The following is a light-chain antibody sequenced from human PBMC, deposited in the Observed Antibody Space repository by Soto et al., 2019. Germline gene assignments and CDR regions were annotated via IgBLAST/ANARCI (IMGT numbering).Light chain of an antibody. J-gene: IGLJ3*02. V-gene: IGLV2-8*01. CDR3: SSYAASNNFYFV. Sequence: QSALTQPPSASGSPGQSVTISCTGTSSDVGGYNYVSWYQQYPGRAPNLMIYEVTKRPSGVPDRFSGSKSGNTASLTVSGLQAEDEAAYYCSSYAASNNFYFVFGGGTKLTVL. CDR2: EVT. CDR1: SSDVGGYNY.